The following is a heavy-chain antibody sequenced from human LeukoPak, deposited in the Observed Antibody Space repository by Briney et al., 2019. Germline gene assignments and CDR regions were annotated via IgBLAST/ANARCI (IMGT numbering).Heavy chain of an antibody. CDR3: ARVMESIAVAKGHGWFDP. Sequence: SETLSLTCTVSGGSISSYYWSWIRQPPGKGLEWIGYIYYSGSTNYNPSLKSRVTISVDTSKNQFSLKLSSVTAADTAVYYCARVMESIAVAKGHGWFDPWGQGTLVTVSS. D-gene: IGHD6-19*01. CDR1: GGSISSYY. CDR2: IYYSGST. V-gene: IGHV4-59*01. J-gene: IGHJ5*02.